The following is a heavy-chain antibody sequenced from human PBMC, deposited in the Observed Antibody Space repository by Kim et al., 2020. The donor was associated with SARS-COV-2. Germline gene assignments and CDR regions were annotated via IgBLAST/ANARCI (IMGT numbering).Heavy chain of an antibody. V-gene: IGHV1-8*01. Sequence: ASVKVSCKASGYTFTSYDINWVRQATGQGLEWMGWMNPNSGNTGYAQKFQGRVTMTRNTSISTAYMELSSLRSEDTAVYYCAMWGRNSDYYYYYYMDVWGKGTTVTVSS. J-gene: IGHJ6*03. CDR2: MNPNSGNT. CDR1: GYTFTSYD. CDR3: AMWGRNSDYYYYYYMDV. D-gene: IGHD4-4*01.